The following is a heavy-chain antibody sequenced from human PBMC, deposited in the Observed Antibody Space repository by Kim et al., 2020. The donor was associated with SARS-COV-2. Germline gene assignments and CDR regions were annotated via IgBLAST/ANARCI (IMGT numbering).Heavy chain of an antibody. CDR2: ISSSGSTI. D-gene: IGHD3-3*01. CDR3: ARGGTYYAFWWGYYNYYDGMYV. V-gene: IGHV3-48*03. CDR1: GFTFSNYE. Sequence: GGSLRLSCAASGFTFSNYEMNWVRQAPGKGLEWVSYISSSGSTIYYADSVKGRFTISRDNAKNSLYLQMNSLRAEDTAVYYCARGGTYYAFWWGYYNYYDGMYVWGQGPTLTVS. J-gene: IGHJ6*02.